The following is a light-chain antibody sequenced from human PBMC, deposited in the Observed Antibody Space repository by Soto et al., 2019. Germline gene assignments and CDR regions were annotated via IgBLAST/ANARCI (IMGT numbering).Light chain of an antibody. V-gene: IGKV1-27*01. CDR1: QGINNY. J-gene: IGKJ1*01. CDR2: SAS. CDR3: QKYDSAPRT. Sequence: DIRMTQSQSSLSASVGDSVAITCRASQGINNYLAWYQQKPGKVPVLLIYSASTLKPGIPSLFSGSGTGTDFTLTISSLQPEDLATYYCQKYDSAPRTFGQGTKVDIK.